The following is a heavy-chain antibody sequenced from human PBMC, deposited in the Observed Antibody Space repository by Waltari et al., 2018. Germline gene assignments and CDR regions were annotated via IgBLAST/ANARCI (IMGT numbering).Heavy chain of an antibody. CDR3: ARQGTMIQGACDI. Sequence: QVQLQESGPGLVKPSETLSLICTVSGVSVNSAPYSWSWIRQTPGKGLEWIGYMYYSGHTNYNPSLKSRLTISVDTSKKQVCRNLASVTAADTAMYYCARQGTMIQGACDIWGQGTMVTVSS. V-gene: IGHV4-61*01. CDR2: MYYSGHT. CDR1: GVSVNSAPYS. D-gene: IGHD3-10*01. J-gene: IGHJ3*02.